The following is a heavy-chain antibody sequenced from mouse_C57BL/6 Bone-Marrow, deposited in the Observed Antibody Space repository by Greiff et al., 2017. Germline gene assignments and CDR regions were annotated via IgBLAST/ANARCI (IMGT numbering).Heavy chain of an antibody. V-gene: IGHV8-8*01. J-gene: IGHJ2*01. CDR2: IWWDDDK. D-gene: IGHD1-1*01. Sequence: VMLVESGPGILQPSQTLSLTCSFSGFSLSTFGMGVGWIRQPSGKGLEWLAHIWWDDDKYYNPALKSRLTISKDTSKNHVFLKIANVDTADTATYYCARMVYYYGSSYWGQGTTLTVSS. CDR1: GFSLSTFGMG. CDR3: ARMVYYYGSSY.